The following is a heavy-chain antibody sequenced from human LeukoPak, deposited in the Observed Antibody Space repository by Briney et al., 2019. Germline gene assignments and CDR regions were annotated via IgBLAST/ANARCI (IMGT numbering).Heavy chain of an antibody. CDR2: FYRGDST. J-gene: IGHJ4*02. CDR1: GLRFSGQY. Sequence: PGGSLRLSCAASGLRFSGQYMIWVRQAPGKGLEWVSFFYRGDSTYYAESVRGRFTISRDNSKNALYLLMNSLIPEDTAVYYCAREVVSTPSYFDSWGQGTLVTVSS. D-gene: IGHD2-15*01. CDR3: AREVVSTPSYFDS. V-gene: IGHV3-53*01.